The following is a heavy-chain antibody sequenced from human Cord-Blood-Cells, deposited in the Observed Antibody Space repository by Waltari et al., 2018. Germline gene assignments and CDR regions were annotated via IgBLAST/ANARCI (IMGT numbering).Heavy chain of an antibody. Sequence: QLQLQESGPGLVKPSETLSLTCTVSGGSISSSSYYWGWIRQPPGKGLEWIGSIYYRRSTYYHPSLKSRVTISVDTSKNQFSLKLSSVTAADTAVYYCASRDEGGAHNWFDPWGQGTLVTVSS. D-gene: IGHD3-16*01. CDR1: GGSISSSSYY. J-gene: IGHJ5*02. CDR2: IYYRRST. V-gene: IGHV4-39*07. CDR3: ASRDEGGAHNWFDP.